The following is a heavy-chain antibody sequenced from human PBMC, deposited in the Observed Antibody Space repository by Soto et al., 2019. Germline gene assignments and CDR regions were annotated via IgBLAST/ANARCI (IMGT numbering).Heavy chain of an antibody. CDR2: IYYSGST. Sequence: SETLSLTCTVSGGSISSSSYYWGWIRQPPGKGLEWIGSIYYSGSTYYNPSLKSRVTISVDTSKNQFSLKLSSVTAADTAVYYCARHLATDYGLPLWYFDLWGRGTLVTVSS. V-gene: IGHV4-39*01. J-gene: IGHJ2*01. CDR3: ARHLATDYGLPLWYFDL. D-gene: IGHD4-17*01. CDR1: GGSISSSSYY.